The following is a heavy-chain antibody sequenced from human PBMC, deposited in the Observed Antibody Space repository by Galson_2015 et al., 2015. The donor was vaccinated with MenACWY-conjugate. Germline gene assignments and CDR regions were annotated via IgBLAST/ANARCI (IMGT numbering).Heavy chain of an antibody. V-gene: IGHV3-21*01. CDR1: GFTFNTYP. Sequence: SLRLSCAASGFTFNTYPMNWVRQAPGEGLEWVSSITGGSDYTYYADSVKGRFTASRDNAENSLYLQMNSLRPEDTAVYYCAREDLAWAFGLDYWGQGTLVTVSS. CDR2: ITGGSDYT. CDR3: AREDLAWAFGLDY. J-gene: IGHJ4*02. D-gene: IGHD2/OR15-2a*01.